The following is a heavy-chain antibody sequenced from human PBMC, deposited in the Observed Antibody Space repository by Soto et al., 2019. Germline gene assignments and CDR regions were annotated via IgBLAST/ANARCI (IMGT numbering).Heavy chain of an antibody. V-gene: IGHV3-23*01. CDR1: GFTFSSYG. D-gene: IGHD6-13*01. CDR3: AKQAPYSNSWYEIDH. J-gene: IGHJ4*02. Sequence: EVQLLESGGGLVQPGGSLRLSCAASGFTFSSYGINWVRQAPGKGLEGVSGFSGSGDSTHYADSVKGRFTISRDNSKNTLYLQMNSLRAEDTAVYYCAKQAPYSNSWYEIDHWGQGTLVTVSS. CDR2: FSGSGDST.